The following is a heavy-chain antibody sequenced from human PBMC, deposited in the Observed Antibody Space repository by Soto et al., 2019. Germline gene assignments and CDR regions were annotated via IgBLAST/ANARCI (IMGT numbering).Heavy chain of an antibody. CDR1: GYTLTSYG. V-gene: IGHV1-18*01. Sequence: QVQLVQSGAEVKKPGASVKVSCKASGYTLTSYGISWVPQAPGKGLEWRGWINVYNGNTNYAQKLQGRCTMNADTATSTAYLDLRSLRSDDTAVYFCARDTSRGEYDYWGQGTVVTVSS. CDR2: INVYNGNT. J-gene: IGHJ4*02. CDR3: ARDTSRGEYDY. D-gene: IGHD3-10*01.